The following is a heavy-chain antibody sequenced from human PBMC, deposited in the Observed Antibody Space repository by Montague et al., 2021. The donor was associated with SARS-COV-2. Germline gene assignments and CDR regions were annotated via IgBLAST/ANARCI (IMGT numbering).Heavy chain of an antibody. CDR1: RGSFSNYY. Sequence: SETLSLTCAVSRGSFSNYYWTWIRQSPGKGLEWIGKINQCGAPNYTPSXXSRVTISLDTSKKQISLKLNSVTVADTAVFFCARGRPVQGSFRHFDSISSGALDIWAQGSLVIVSS. V-gene: IGHV4-34*01. J-gene: IGHJ3*02. D-gene: IGHD3-9*01. CDR3: ARGRPVQGSFRHFDSISSGALDI. CDR2: INQCGAP.